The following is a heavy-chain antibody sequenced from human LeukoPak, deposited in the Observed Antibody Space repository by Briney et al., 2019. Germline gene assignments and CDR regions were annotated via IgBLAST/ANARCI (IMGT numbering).Heavy chain of an antibody. V-gene: IGHV3-74*03. J-gene: IGHJ4*02. D-gene: IGHD2-21*01. CDR2: IYSDVRRI. CDR1: GFTFRSYA. CDR3: ATSPVISRD. Sequence: GGSLRLSCAASGFTFRSYAMSWVRQAPGKGLEWVARIYSDVRRIKYADSVKGRFTISRDNAKNTLYLQMNALRVEDTAVYYCATSPVISRDWGQGTLVTVSS.